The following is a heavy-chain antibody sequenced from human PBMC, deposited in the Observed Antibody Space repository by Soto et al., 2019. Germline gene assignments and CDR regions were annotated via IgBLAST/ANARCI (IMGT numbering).Heavy chain of an antibody. Sequence: ASVKVSCKASGYTFTSYYMHWVRQAPGQGLEWMGIINPSGGSTSYAQKFQGRVTMTRDTSTSTVYMELSSLRSEDTAVYYCARDWVPNYYGSGSYYPYNWFDPWGQGTLVTVSS. CDR1: GYTFTSYY. CDR2: INPSGGST. J-gene: IGHJ5*02. D-gene: IGHD3-10*01. CDR3: ARDWVPNYYGSGSYYPYNWFDP. V-gene: IGHV1-46*01.